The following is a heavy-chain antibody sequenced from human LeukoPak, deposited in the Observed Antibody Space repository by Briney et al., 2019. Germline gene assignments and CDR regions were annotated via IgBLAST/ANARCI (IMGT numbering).Heavy chain of an antibody. J-gene: IGHJ6*02. CDR2: IKQDETEK. CDR1: GFTFSNFW. Sequence: GGSLRLSCTASGFTFSNFWMGWVRQAPGKGLEWVANIKQDETEKFYLGSVKGRFTISRDNAKNTLYLQMNSLRVEDTAVYYCARDRGRTSCYGMDVWGQGTTVTVSS. V-gene: IGHV3-7*01. D-gene: IGHD2-2*01. CDR3: ARDRGRTSCYGMDV.